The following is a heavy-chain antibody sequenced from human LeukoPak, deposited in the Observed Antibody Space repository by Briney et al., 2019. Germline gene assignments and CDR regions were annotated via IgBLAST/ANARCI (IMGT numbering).Heavy chain of an antibody. Sequence: PSETLSLTCAVSGGSIISSNWWSWVRQPPGKGLEWIGEIYHSGSTNYNPSLKSRVTISVDTSKNQFSLKLSSVTAADTAVYYCARLPLYGDYGGGYWGQGTLVTASS. CDR1: GGSIISSNW. CDR2: IYHSGST. D-gene: IGHD4-17*01. J-gene: IGHJ4*02. V-gene: IGHV4-4*02. CDR3: ARLPLYGDYGGGY.